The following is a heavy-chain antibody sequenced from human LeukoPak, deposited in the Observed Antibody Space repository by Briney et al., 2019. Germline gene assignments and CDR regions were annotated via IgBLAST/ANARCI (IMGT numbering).Heavy chain of an antibody. J-gene: IGHJ5*02. CDR2: ISYNSGDI. D-gene: IGHD3-10*01. CDR1: GFSFDDYA. CDR3: ARSRGGSGSYYNGNFDP. Sequence: GGSLRLSCAASGFSFDDYAMYWVRQAPGKGLEWVSGISYNSGDIGYADSVKGRFTISRDNTKNSLYLQMNSLRAEDTALYYCARSRGGSGSYYNGNFDPWGQGTLVTVSS. V-gene: IGHV3-9*01.